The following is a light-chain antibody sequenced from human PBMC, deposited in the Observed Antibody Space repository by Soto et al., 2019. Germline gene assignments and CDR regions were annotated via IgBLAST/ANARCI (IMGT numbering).Light chain of an antibody. CDR2: GAS. Sequence: EIVLTQSPATLSLSPGERATLSCRASQSVSNYLAWYQQKPGQAPRLLIYGASTRATGIPARFSGSGSGTEFTLSISSLQSEDLAVYYCQQYNNWPPITLGQGTRLEIK. V-gene: IGKV3D-15*01. J-gene: IGKJ5*01. CDR3: QQYNNWPPIT. CDR1: QSVSNY.